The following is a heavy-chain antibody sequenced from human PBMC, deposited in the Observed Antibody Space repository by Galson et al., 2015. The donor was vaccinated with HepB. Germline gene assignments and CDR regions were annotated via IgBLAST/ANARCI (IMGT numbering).Heavy chain of an antibody. CDR1: GYTLTELS. CDR3: ATEIRGTVTMVFDY. J-gene: IGHJ4*02. CDR2: FDPEDGET. Sequence: SVKVSCKVSGYTLTELSMHWVRQAPGKGLEWMGGFDPEDGETIYAQKFQGRVTMTEDTSTDTAYMELSSLRSEDTAVYYCATEIRGTVTMVFDYWGQGTLVTVSS. D-gene: IGHD4-17*01. V-gene: IGHV1-24*01.